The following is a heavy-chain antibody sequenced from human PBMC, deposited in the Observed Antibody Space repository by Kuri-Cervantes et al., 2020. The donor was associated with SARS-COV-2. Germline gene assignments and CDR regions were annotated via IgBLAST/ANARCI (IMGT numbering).Heavy chain of an antibody. CDR3: AREGVVGATTYYCYGMDV. J-gene: IGHJ6*02. V-gene: IGHV3-33*01. CDR2: IWYDGSNK. Sequence: GESLKISCAASGFTFSSYGMHWVRQAPGKGLEWVAVIWYDGSNKYYADSVKGRFTISRDNSKNTLYLQMNSLRAEDTAVYYCAREGVVGATTYYCYGMDVWGQGTTVTVSS. D-gene: IGHD1-26*01. CDR1: GFTFSSYG.